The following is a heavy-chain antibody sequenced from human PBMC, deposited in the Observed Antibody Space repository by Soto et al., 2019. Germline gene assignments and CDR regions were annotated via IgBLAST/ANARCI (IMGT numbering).Heavy chain of an antibody. J-gene: IGHJ5*02. CDR2: INGNGVST. D-gene: IGHD3-3*01. Sequence: GGSLRLSCAASGFTFSSYAMSWVRQAPGKGLEWVSTINGNGVSTYYADSVKGPFTISRDNSKNTLYLQMNSLRAEDTAVYYCAKGPYYDFWSGKDWFDPWGQGALVTVSS. CDR1: GFTFSSYA. CDR3: AKGPYYDFWSGKDWFDP. V-gene: IGHV3-23*01.